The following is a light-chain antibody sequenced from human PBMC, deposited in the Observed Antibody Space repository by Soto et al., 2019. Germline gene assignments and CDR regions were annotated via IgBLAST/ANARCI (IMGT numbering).Light chain of an antibody. CDR3: SSYTTSSTRL. V-gene: IGLV2-14*01. CDR2: EVT. J-gene: IGLJ2*01. Sequence: QSALTQPASVSGSPGQSIAISCTGSSSDVGVYKYVSWYQQHPGKAPKLIIYEVTNRPSGVSNRFSGSKSGNTASLTISGLQAEDEADYYCSSYTTSSTRLFGAGTKLTVL. CDR1: SSDVGVYKY.